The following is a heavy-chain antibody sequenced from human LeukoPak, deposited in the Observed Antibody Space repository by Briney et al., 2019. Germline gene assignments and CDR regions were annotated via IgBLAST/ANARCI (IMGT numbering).Heavy chain of an antibody. Sequence: GGSLRLSCAASGFTFSSYGMHWVRQARGKGLEWVAFIRYDGSNKYYADSVKGRFTISRDNSKNTLYLQMNSLRAEDTAVYYCAKEGLLDYYYYYMDVWGKGTTVTISS. CDR1: GFTFSSYG. D-gene: IGHD3-3*02. CDR3: AKEGLLDYYYYYMDV. J-gene: IGHJ6*03. CDR2: IRYDGSNK. V-gene: IGHV3-30*02.